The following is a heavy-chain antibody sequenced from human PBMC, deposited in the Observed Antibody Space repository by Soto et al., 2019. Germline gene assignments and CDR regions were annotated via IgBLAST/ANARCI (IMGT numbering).Heavy chain of an antibody. CDR2: INAGNGNT. CDR1: GYTFTSYA. CDR3: ARVPIAAAGHVFDY. J-gene: IGHJ4*02. D-gene: IGHD6-13*01. V-gene: IGHV1-3*01. Sequence: ASVKVSCKASGYTFTSYAMHWVRQAPGQRLEWMGWINAGNGNTKYSQKFQGRVTITRDTSASTVYMELSSLRSEDTAVYYCARVPIAAAGHVFDYWGQGTLVTVSS.